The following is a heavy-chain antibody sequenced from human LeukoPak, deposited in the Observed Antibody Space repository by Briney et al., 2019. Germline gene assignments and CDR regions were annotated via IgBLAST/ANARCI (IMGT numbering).Heavy chain of an antibody. CDR1: GFTFSSYA. V-gene: IGHV3-30*04. J-gene: IGHJ3*02. CDR3: ARGGSGWCDDFDI. CDR2: ISYDGSNK. D-gene: IGHD6-19*01. Sequence: GGSLRLSCAAPGFTFSSYAMHWVRQAPGKGLEWVAVISYDGSNKYYADSVKGRFTISRDNSKNTLYLQMNSLRAEDTAVYYCARGGSGWCDDFDIWGQGTMVTVSS.